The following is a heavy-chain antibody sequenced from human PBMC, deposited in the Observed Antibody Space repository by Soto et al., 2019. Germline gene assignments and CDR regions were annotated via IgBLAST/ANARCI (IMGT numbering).Heavy chain of an antibody. D-gene: IGHD2-2*01. CDR2: IYPGDSDT. J-gene: IGHJ6*02. Sequence: GESLKISCKGSGYSFTKYWISWVRQMPGKGLEWMGIIYPGDSDTRYSPSFQGQVTFSVDKSISTAYLQWSSLKASDTAIYYCARHDCSTSWCYEGHYYYGMDVWGQGTTVTVSS. V-gene: IGHV5-51*01. CDR3: ARHDCSTSWCYEGHYYYGMDV. CDR1: GYSFTKYW.